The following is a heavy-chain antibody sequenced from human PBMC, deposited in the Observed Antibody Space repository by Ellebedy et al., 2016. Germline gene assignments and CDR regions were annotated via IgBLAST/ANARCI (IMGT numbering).Heavy chain of an antibody. CDR2: ITSSGSYI. D-gene: IGHD3-3*01. CDR1: GFTFSSYT. CDR3: ARDGSEWSRDY. V-gene: IGHV3-21*01. J-gene: IGHJ4*02. Sequence: GESLKISXAASGFTFSSYTMNWVRQAPGKGLEWVSSITSSGSYIYYADSVKGRFTISRDNAKNSLYLQMNSLRAEDTAVYYCARDGSEWSRDYWGQGTLVTVSS.